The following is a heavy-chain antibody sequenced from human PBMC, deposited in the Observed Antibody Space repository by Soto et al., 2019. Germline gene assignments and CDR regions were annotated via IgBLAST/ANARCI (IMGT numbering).Heavy chain of an antibody. J-gene: IGHJ6*02. V-gene: IGHV1-69*06. D-gene: IGHD2-2*01. CDR2: IMPVFGTV. Sequence: QVQLVQSGAEVKKPGSSVKVSCKASRGTFGNYAISWVRQAPGQGLEWMGAIMPVFGTVNYAQKFQGRVTITADKFTNTAYMELSSLRSEDTAVYYCARVSVPGMYGEDVWGQGTTVTVSS. CDR1: RGTFGNYA. CDR3: ARVSVPGMYGEDV.